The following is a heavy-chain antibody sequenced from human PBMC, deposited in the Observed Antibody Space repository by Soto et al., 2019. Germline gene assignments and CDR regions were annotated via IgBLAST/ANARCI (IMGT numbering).Heavy chain of an antibody. D-gene: IGHD2-2*01. CDR3: AGPITDTYADRGFDY. CDR2: ISHDGNYK. CDR1: GFNLNNYV. V-gene: IGHV3-30*09. Sequence: QVQLVQSGGGVVQPGRSLRLSCATSGFNLNNYVMHWVRQAPGKALEWVALISHDGNYKTYSESVRGRFAISTDTSKKELYLQMDSLRPEDTALYFCAGPITDTYADRGFDYWGQGSLVTVSS. J-gene: IGHJ4*01.